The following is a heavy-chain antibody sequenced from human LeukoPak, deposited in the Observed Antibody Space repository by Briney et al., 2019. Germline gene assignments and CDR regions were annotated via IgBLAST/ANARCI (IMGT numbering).Heavy chain of an antibody. CDR1: GGTFSSYA. J-gene: IGHJ3*02. V-gene: IGHV1-69*13. D-gene: IGHD2-2*01. Sequence: SVEVSCKASGGTFSSYAISWVRQAPGQGLEWMGGIIPIFGTANYAQKFQGRVTITADESTSTAFMERSSLRSEESAVYYCARPSDIVVAPAAVDAFDIWGQGTMVTVSS. CDR2: IIPIFGTA. CDR3: ARPSDIVVAPAAVDAFDI.